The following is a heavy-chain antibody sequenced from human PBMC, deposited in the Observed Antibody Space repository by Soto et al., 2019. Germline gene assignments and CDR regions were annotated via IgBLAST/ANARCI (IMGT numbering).Heavy chain of an antibody. CDR2: TFYSGSP. V-gene: IGHV4-39*01. Sequence: SETLSLTCTVSGGSISSSSYYWAGIRQPPGKGLGWVWSTFYSGSPDYNASGKRRAAISVDTDKTQFSLQLYAVTAAYTAVYYCANTLGPAYRLRLTGYGMEVWGQGTTVS. CDR1: GGSISSSSYY. J-gene: IGHJ6*02. D-gene: IGHD3-16*01. CDR3: ANTLGPAYRLRLTGYGMEV.